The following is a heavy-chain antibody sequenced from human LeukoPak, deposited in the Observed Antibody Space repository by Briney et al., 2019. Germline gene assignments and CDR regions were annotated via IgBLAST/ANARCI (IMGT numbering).Heavy chain of an antibody. J-gene: IGHJ6*02. CDR3: AKAAKYQTAYDYVWGSLSDGMDV. CDR1: GFTLSSYA. Sequence: PGGSLRLSCAASGFTLSSYAMSWVRQAPGKGLEWVSAISGSGGSTYYADSVKGRFIISRDNSKNTLYLQMNSLRAEDTAVYYCAKAAKYQTAYDYVWGSLSDGMDVWGQGTTVTVSS. D-gene: IGHD3-16*01. CDR2: ISGSGGST. V-gene: IGHV3-23*01.